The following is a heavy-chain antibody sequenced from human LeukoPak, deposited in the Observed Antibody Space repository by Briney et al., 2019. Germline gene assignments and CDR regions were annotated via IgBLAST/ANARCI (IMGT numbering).Heavy chain of an antibody. J-gene: IGHJ3*02. CDR3: ARASIIGGGAFDI. Sequence: ASVKVSCKASGYTFTGYYMHWVRQAPGQGLEWMGWMNPNSGGTNYAQKFQGRVTMTRDTSISTAYMELSRLTSDDTAVYYCARASIIGGGAFDIWGQGTMVTVSS. D-gene: IGHD2-21*01. V-gene: IGHV1-2*02. CDR2: MNPNSGGT. CDR1: GYTFTGYY.